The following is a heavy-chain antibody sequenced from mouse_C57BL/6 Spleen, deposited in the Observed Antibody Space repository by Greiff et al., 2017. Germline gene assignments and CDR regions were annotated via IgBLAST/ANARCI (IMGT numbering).Heavy chain of an antibody. CDR1: GYTFPSYD. V-gene: IGHV1-85*01. CDR3: ARETTVCYARDY. Sequence: QVQLQQSGPELVKPGASVKLSCKASGYTFPSYDINWVKQRPGQGLEWIGWLYPRDGSTKYNEKFKGKATLTVDTSSSTAYMERHSPTSDDSAVYCCARETTVCYARDYWGQGTSVTVSS. CDR2: LYPRDGST. J-gene: IGHJ4*01. D-gene: IGHD1-1*01.